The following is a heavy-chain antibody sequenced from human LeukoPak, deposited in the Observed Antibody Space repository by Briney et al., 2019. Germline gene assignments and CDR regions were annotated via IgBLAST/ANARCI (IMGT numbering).Heavy chain of an antibody. CDR3: ARVWPGSSSWLYYYYGMDV. Sequence: GASVKVSCKASGYTFTGYYMHWVRQAPGQGLEGRGGINPNSGGTNYAQKFQGRVTMTRDTSISTAYMELSRLRSDDTAVYYCARVWPGSSSWLYYYYGMDVWGQGTTVTVSS. D-gene: IGHD6-13*01. CDR2: INPNSGGT. CDR1: GYTFTGYY. J-gene: IGHJ6*02. V-gene: IGHV1-2*02.